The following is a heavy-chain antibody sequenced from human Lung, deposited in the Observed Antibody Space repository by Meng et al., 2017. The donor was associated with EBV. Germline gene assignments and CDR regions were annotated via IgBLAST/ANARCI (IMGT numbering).Heavy chain of an antibody. V-gene: IGHV3-43D*03. CDR2: ISWNGGHT. Sequence: EVQLVESGGVVVQPGGSLSLSCAASGFAFDDYAMHWVRQAPGKGLEWVSLISWNGGHTYYAPSVKGRFTISRDNSKSSLFLQMDSLRDGDTAFYYCAKGDAGSWGTDSWGQGTLVTVSS. CDR1: GFAFDDYA. D-gene: IGHD6-13*01. J-gene: IGHJ4*02. CDR3: AKGDAGSWGTDS.